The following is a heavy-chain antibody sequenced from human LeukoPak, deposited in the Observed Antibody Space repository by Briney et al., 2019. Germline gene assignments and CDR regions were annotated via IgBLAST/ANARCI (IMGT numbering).Heavy chain of an antibody. Sequence: ASVKVSCKVSGYTLTELSMHWVRQAPGKGLEWMGGFDPEDGETIYAQKSQGRVTMTEDTSTDTAYMELSSLRSEDTAVYYCATRRYDFWSGYRRDWFDPWGQGTLVTVSS. CDR3: ATRRYDFWSGYRRDWFDP. J-gene: IGHJ5*02. V-gene: IGHV1-24*01. CDR2: FDPEDGET. CDR1: GYTLTELS. D-gene: IGHD3-3*01.